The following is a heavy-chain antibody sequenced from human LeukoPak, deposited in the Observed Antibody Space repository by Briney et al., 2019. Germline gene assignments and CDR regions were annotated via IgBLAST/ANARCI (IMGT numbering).Heavy chain of an antibody. D-gene: IGHD2-2*01. J-gene: IGHJ6*02. CDR3: ATYCSSTSCYAIYYYGMDV. CDR2: IIPIFGTA. V-gene: IGHV1-69*01. CDR1: GGTFSSYA. Sequence: SVKVSCKASGGTFSSYAISWVRQAPGQGLEWMGGIIPIFGTANYAQKFQGGVTITADESTSTAYMELSSLRSEDTAVYYCATYCSSTSCYAIYYYGMDVWGQGTTVTVSS.